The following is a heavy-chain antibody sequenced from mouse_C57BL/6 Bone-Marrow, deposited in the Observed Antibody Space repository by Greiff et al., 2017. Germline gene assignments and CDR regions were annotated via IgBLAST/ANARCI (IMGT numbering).Heavy chain of an antibody. D-gene: IGHD2-4*01. V-gene: IGHV1-39*01. J-gene: IGHJ4*01. Sequence: VQLKESGPELVKPGASVKISCKASGYSFTDYNMNWVKQSPGKSLEWIGVINPNYGTTSYNQKFKGKATLTVDQSSSTAYMQLNSLTSEDSAVYYCARGYDYDYAKDYWGQGTAITVSS. CDR3: ARGYDYDYAKDY. CDR1: GYSFTDYN. CDR2: INPNYGTT.